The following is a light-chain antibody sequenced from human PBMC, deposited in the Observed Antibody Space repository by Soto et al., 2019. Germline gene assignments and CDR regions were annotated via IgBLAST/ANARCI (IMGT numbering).Light chain of an antibody. CDR2: AAS. CDR1: QGIRSW. V-gene: IGKV1-5*01. Sequence: DIHMTQSPSTLSASVGGRVTITCRASQGIRSWLAWYQQKPGKAPKLRIDAASSLQRGVPSRFSGSRSGTEFTLTISSLQPDDFATYDCQQYNSYSWTFGQGTKVDIK. CDR3: QQYNSYSWT. J-gene: IGKJ1*01.